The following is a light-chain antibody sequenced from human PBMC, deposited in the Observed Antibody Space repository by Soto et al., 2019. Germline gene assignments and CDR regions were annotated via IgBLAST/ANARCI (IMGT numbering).Light chain of an antibody. CDR2: GAS. Sequence: IVRTQSPATMSLSPGERATLSCRTSQSMGSNVAWYQQKPGQAPRLLSYGASTRAAGIPARFSGSGSGTEFTLTITSLKSEDFEVYYCQQFHNWPRTFGQGTKVDI. V-gene: IGKV3-15*01. J-gene: IGKJ1*01. CDR1: QSMGSN. CDR3: QQFHNWPRT.